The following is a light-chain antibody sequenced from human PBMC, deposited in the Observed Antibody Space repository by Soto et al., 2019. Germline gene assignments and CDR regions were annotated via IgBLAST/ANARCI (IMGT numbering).Light chain of an antibody. V-gene: IGLV8-61*01. CDR2: NTN. J-gene: IGLJ3*02. CDR3: VLYMSSGTWV. CDR1: SGSVSTSYY. Sequence: QTVVAQEPSFSVSRGRTVTLTCGLSSGSVSTSYYPSWYQQTPGQAPRTLIYNTNTRSSGVPDRFSGSILGNKAALTITGAQADDESDYYCVLYMSSGTWVFGGGTKLTVL.